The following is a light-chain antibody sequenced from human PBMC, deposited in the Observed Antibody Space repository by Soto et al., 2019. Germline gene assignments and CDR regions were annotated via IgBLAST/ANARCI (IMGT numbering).Light chain of an antibody. CDR3: QHYQVGQPIA. CDR2: GAS. V-gene: IGKV3-20*01. CDR1: QSVNSTF. Sequence: EIVLTQSPGTLSLSPGERATLSCRASQSVNSTFLAWYQQRPGQPPNLLIFGASHRAPDIPDRFSGSGSETDFTLTISRLEPEDFALYYCQHYQVGQPIAFGRGTRLEIK. J-gene: IGKJ5*01.